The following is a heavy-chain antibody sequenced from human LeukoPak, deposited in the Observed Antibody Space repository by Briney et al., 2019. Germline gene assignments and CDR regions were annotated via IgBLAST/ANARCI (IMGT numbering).Heavy chain of an antibody. CDR2: INPNSGGT. D-gene: IGHD3-22*01. CDR1: GYTFTGYY. Sequence: GASVKVSCKASGYTFTGYYMHWVRQAPGQGLEWMGWINPNSGGTNYAQKFQGRVTMTRDTSISTAYMELRSLRSDDTAVYYCARDPRVVITQNNWFDPWGQGTLVTVSS. J-gene: IGHJ5*02. V-gene: IGHV1-2*02. CDR3: ARDPRVVITQNNWFDP.